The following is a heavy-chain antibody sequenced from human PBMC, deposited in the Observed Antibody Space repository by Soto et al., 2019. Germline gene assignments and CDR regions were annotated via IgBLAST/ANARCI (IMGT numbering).Heavy chain of an antibody. Sequence: GGSLRLSCAVSGLTFTDARMSWVRQAPGKGLEWVGRIKTKRDGGARDYAAPVKGRFTISRDDSKDMLYLQMTGLKTEDTGVYYCTHFYDFWSAWGQGTVVTVSS. CDR2: IKTKRDGGAR. CDR1: GLTFTDAR. D-gene: IGHD3-3*01. J-gene: IGHJ5*02. V-gene: IGHV3-15*07. CDR3: THFYDFWSA.